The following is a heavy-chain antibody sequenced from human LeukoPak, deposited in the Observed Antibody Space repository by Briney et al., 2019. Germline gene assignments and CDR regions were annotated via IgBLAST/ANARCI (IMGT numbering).Heavy chain of an antibody. J-gene: IGHJ4*02. CDR1: GGSISSYY. D-gene: IGHD3-3*01. CDR3: ARHGPHARRFLEWLY. V-gene: IGHV4-59*08. Sequence: SETLSLTCTVSGGSISSYYWSWIRQPPGKGLEWIGYIYYSGSTNYNPSLKSRVTISVDTSKNQFSLKLSSVTAADTAVYYCARHGPHARRFLEWLYWGQGTLVTVSS. CDR2: IYYSGST.